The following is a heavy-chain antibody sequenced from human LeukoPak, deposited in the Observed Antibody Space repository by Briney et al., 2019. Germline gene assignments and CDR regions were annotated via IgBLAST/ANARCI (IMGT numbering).Heavy chain of an antibody. D-gene: IGHD6-19*01. CDR1: GYLFTSYW. J-gene: IGHJ4*02. CDR2: IDPSDSYT. Sequence: HGESLQISCQGSGYLFTSYWISWVRQLPGKGLEWMGRIDPSDSYTNYSPSFQGHVTISADKSISTACLQWSSLKASDTAMYYCATRGSSGWSDYWGQGTLVTVSS. V-gene: IGHV5-10-1*01. CDR3: ATRGSSGWSDY.